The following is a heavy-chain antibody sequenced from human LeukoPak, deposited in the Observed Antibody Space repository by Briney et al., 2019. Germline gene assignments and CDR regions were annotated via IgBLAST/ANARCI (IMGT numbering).Heavy chain of an antibody. D-gene: IGHD4-17*01. CDR3: ARDSGGSYGFDT. CDR1: GVSISSYY. V-gene: IGHV4-59*01. J-gene: IGHJ5*02. Sequence: KPSETLSLTCTGSGVSISSYYWSWIRQPPGKGLEWIGNIDYSGSTNYNPSLKSRVTISVDTSKNQISLKLSSVTAADTDVYYCARDSGGSYGFDTWGQGTLVTVSS. CDR2: IDYSGST.